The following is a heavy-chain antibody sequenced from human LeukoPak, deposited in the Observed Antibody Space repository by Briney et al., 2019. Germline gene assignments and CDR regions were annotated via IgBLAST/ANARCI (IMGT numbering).Heavy chain of an antibody. Sequence: PSETLSLTCTVSGYSISSGYYWGWIRQPPGKGLEWIGSIYHSGSTYYNPSLKSRVTISVDTSKNQFSLKLSSVTAADTAVYYCARAVDSGWTDYWGQGTLVTVSS. V-gene: IGHV4-38-2*02. CDR3: ARAVDSGWTDY. J-gene: IGHJ4*02. CDR1: GYSISSGYY. CDR2: IYHSGST. D-gene: IGHD6-19*01.